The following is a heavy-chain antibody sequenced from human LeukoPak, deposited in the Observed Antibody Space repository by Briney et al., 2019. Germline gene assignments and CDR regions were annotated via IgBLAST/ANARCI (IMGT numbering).Heavy chain of an antibody. CDR2: INPNSGGT. J-gene: IGHJ4*02. V-gene: IGHV1-2*04. CDR1: GYTFTGYY. Sequence: ASVKVSCKASGYTFTGYYMHWVRQAPGQGLEWMGWINPNSGGTNYAQKFQGWVTMTRDTSISTAYMELSRLRSDDTAVYYCARGDYCSGGSCYGYYFDYWGQGTLVSVS. D-gene: IGHD2-15*01. CDR3: ARGDYCSGGSCYGYYFDY.